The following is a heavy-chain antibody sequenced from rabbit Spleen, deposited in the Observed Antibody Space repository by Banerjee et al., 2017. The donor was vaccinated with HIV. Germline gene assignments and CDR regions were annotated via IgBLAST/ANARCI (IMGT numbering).Heavy chain of an antibody. J-gene: IGHJ4*01. CDR1: GFSFSSNYY. V-gene: IGHV1S45*01. CDR2: INTGSSGST. Sequence: QEQVVESGGGLVKPEGSLKLSCTASGFSFSSNYYMCWVRQAPGKGLESIACINTGSSGSTNYASWAKGRFTISKTSSTTVTLQMTSLTAADTATYFCARETSGGWGVVLYYFRLWGPGTLVTVS. CDR3: ARETSGGWGVVLYYFRL. D-gene: IGHD4-1*01.